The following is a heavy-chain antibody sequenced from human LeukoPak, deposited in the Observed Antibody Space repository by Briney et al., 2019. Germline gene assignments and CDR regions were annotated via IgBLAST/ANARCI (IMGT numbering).Heavy chain of an antibody. CDR3: ARDRIVGQAPFDP. D-gene: IGHD2-21*01. V-gene: IGHV1-3*04. CDR1: GYTFTAYA. J-gene: IGHJ5*02. CDR2: IHTGNGDT. Sequence: ASVKVSCKASGYTFTAYAMHWVRQAPGQGLERMGWIHTGNGDTRYSQKIQGRVTITRDTSASTIYLDLRSLRSEDTAIYYCARDRIVGQAPFDPWGQGTLVTVSS.